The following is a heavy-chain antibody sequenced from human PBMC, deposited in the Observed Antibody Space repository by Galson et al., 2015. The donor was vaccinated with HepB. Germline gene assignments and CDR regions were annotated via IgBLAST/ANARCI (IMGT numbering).Heavy chain of an antibody. D-gene: IGHD5-24*01. CDR1: GFTFSNFG. J-gene: IGHJ4*02. V-gene: IGHV3-30*19. CDR2: ISYDGSNK. Sequence: SLRLSCAASGFTFSNFGMHYIRQAPGKGLEWLAVISYDGSNKYYADSVKGRFTISRDNSKNTLYLQMNSLRAEDTAIYYCAREGGDGYNHDYWGQGTLVTVS. CDR3: AREGGDGYNHDY.